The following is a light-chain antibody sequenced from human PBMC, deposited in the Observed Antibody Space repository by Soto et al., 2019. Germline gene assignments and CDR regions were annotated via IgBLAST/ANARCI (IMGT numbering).Light chain of an antibody. J-gene: IGKJ2*01. CDR2: KAS. CDR1: QDVSQW. CDR3: QQYDSDSYT. V-gene: IGKV1-5*03. Sequence: DIQMTQSHSTLSASVGDRVIITCLARQDVSQWLAWYPQKPWKAPKLLIYKASQLESGVPSRFSCRGSGTEFTLTIRDLQPDDFATYFCQQYDSDSYTFGQATKLHI.